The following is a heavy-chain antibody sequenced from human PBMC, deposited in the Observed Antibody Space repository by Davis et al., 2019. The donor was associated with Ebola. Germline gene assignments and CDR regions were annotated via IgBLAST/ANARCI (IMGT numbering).Heavy chain of an antibody. J-gene: IGHJ4*02. V-gene: IGHV1-3*01. CDR1: GYTFTSYA. CDR2: INAGNGYA. D-gene: IGHD4-17*01. Sequence: ASVKVSCKASGYTFTSYAIHWVRLAPGQGLEWMGYINAGNGYATYSQRFQGRVTITTDTSASTAYMELSSLTSEDTGVYYCARDDYGHSTYWGQGTLVTVS. CDR3: ARDDYGHSTY.